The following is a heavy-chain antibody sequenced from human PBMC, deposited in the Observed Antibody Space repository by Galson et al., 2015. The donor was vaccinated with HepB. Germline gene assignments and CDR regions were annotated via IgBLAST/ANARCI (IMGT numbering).Heavy chain of an antibody. Sequence: SLRLSCAASGFTFSSYSMNWVRQAPGKGLEWVSSISSSSSYIYYADSVKGRFTISRDNAKNSLYLQMNSLRAEDTAVYYCASDDYVWGSYRYDYWGQGTLVTVSS. J-gene: IGHJ4*02. CDR3: ASDDYVWGSYRYDY. CDR2: ISSSSSYI. D-gene: IGHD3-16*02. CDR1: GFTFSSYS. V-gene: IGHV3-21*01.